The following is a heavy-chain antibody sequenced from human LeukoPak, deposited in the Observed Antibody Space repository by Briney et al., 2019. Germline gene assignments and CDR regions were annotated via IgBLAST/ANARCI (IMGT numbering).Heavy chain of an antibody. D-gene: IGHD6-13*01. Sequence: PGGSLRLSCAASGFTVSSNYMSWVRQAPGKGLEWVSVIYNGGSTYYADSVKGRFTISRDNSKNTLYLQMNSLRAEDTAVYYCARGPTAGYSSSWYGWFDPWGQGTLVTVSS. CDR1: GFTVSSNY. CDR2: IYNGGST. J-gene: IGHJ5*02. V-gene: IGHV3-53*01. CDR3: ARGPTAGYSSSWYGWFDP.